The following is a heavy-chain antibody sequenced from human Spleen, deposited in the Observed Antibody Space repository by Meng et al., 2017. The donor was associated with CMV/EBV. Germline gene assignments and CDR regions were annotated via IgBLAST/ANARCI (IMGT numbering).Heavy chain of an antibody. CDR3: ARGYRVPLAY. Sequence: SETLSLTCAVYGGSFSGYYWSWIRQPPGKGLEWIGEINHSGSTNYNPSLKSRVTISVDTSKNQFSLKLSSVTAADTAVYYCARGYRVPLAYWGQGTLVTVSS. J-gene: IGHJ4*02. D-gene: IGHD3-16*02. CDR1: GGSFSGYY. V-gene: IGHV4-34*01. CDR2: INHSGST.